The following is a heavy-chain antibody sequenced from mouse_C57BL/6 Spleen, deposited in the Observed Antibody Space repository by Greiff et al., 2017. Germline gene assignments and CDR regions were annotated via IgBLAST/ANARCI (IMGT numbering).Heavy chain of an antibody. Sequence: VQLQQSGAELVRPGASVTLSCKASGYTFTDYEMHWVKQTPVHGLEWIGAIDPETGGTAYNQKFKGKAILTADKTSSTAYMVLRSLTSEDAAVYYCTRGYYGSRYFDVWGTGTTVTVSS. J-gene: IGHJ1*03. V-gene: IGHV1-15*01. D-gene: IGHD1-1*01. CDR3: TRGYYGSRYFDV. CDR2: IDPETGGT. CDR1: GYTFTDYE.